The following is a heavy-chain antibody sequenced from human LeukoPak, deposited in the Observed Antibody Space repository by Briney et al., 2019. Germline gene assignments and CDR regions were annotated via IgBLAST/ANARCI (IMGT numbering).Heavy chain of an antibody. Sequence: PGGSLRLSCATSGFTFSSHWMSWVRQAPGKGLVWVANIKPDGSDQYYVDSVKGRFAISRDNAKNSLYLQMNSLRVEDTAVYYCAGPRGVGARDWGQGTLVIVSS. CDR1: GFTFSSHW. J-gene: IGHJ4*02. V-gene: IGHV3-7*01. CDR2: IKPDGSDQ. D-gene: IGHD1-26*01. CDR3: AGPRGVGARD.